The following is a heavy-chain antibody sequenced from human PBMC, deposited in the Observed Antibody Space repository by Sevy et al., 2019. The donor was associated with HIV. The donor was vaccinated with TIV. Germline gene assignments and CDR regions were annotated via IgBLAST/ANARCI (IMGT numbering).Heavy chain of an antibody. J-gene: IGHJ4*02. CDR3: ARGGFGCSWPARFNY. Sequence: GGSLRLSCAASGFTFSDYYMSWIRQAPGKGLEWVSYISSSGSTIYYADSVKGRFTISRDNAKNALYLQMNSLRAEDAAVYYCARGGFGCSWPARFNYWGQGTLVTVSS. V-gene: IGHV3-11*01. CDR1: GFTFSDYY. D-gene: IGHD6-13*01. CDR2: ISSSGSTI.